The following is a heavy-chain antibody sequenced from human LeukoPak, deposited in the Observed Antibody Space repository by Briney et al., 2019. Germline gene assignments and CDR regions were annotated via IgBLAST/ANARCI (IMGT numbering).Heavy chain of an antibody. CDR2: INHSGST. CDR1: GGSFSGYY. D-gene: IGHD5-18*01. J-gene: IGHJ2*01. Sequence: SETLSLTCAVYGGSFSGYYWSWIREPPGKGLEWIGEINHSGSTNYNPSLKSRVTISVDTSKNQFSLKLSSVTAADPAVYYRAKEQLWPPWYFDLWGRGTLVTVSS. CDR3: AKEQLWPPWYFDL. V-gene: IGHV4-34*01.